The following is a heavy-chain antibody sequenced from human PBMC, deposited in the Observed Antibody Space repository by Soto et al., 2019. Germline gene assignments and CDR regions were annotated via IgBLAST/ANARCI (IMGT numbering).Heavy chain of an antibody. CDR3: ARDTAMVKGIFDY. J-gene: IGHJ4*02. V-gene: IGHV4-30-4*08. Sequence: PSETLSLTCTVSGGSISSGDYCWSWIRQPPGKGLEWIGYIYYSGSTYYNPSLKSRVTISVDTSKNQFSLKLSSVTAADTAVYYCARDTAMVKGIFDYWGQGTLVTVSS. D-gene: IGHD5-18*01. CDR2: IYYSGST. CDR1: GGSISSGDYC.